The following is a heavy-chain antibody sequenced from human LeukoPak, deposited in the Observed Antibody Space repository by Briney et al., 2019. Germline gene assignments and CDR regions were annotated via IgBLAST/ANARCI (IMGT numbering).Heavy chain of an antibody. Sequence: SVKVSCKASGYTFTGYYMHWVRQAPGQGLEWMGWINPNSGGTNYAQKFQGRVTMTRDTSISTAYMELSRLRSYDTAVYYCASLLDYSDRSAFFDYGGREPLVTVSS. D-gene: IGHD3-22*01. CDR3: ASLLDYSDRSAFFDY. J-gene: IGHJ4*02. CDR2: INPNSGGT. CDR1: GYTFTGYY. V-gene: IGHV1-2*02.